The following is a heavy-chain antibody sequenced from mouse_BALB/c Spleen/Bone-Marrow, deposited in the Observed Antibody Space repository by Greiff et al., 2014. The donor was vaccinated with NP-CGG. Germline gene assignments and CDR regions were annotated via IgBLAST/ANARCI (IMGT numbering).Heavy chain of an antibody. CDR2: IHYSGST. V-gene: IGHV3-1*02. D-gene: IGHD1-2*01. CDR3: AREARTTARFAY. CDR1: AHSHPHGYC. Sequence: EGQLQQSGPVLGKTFQSLLLPFPVIAHSHPHGYCWDWVPQFSGKKLEWMGYIHYSGSTHYNPSLKSRISFTRDTSKNQFFLLLNSVTTEDTATYYCAREARTTARFAYWGQGTLVTVSA. J-gene: IGHJ3*01.